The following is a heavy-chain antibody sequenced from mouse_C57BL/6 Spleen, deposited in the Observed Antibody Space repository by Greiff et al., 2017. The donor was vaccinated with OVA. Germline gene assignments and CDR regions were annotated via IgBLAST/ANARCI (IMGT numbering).Heavy chain of an antibody. D-gene: IGHD1-3*01. CDR3: ARKSYYFDY. CDR2: IYPSDSET. J-gene: IGHJ2*01. Sequence: VKLQQPGAELVRPGSSVKLSCKASGYTFTSYWMDWVKQRPGQGLEWIGNIYPSDSETHYNQKFKDKATLTVDKSSSTAYMQLSSLTSEDSAVYYCARKSYYFDYWGQGTTLTVSS. CDR1: GYTFTSYW. V-gene: IGHV1-61*01.